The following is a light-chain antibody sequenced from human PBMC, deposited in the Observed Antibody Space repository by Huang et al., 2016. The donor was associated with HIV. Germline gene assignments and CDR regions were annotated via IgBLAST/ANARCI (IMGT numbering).Light chain of an antibody. Sequence: DIVMTQSPLSLPVTPGEPASISCRSSQSLLHSNGYNYLDWYLQKPGQSPQLLISLGSNRASGVPDRFSGRGSGTDFTMKISRVEAEDVGVYYCLQAIQIPPTFGQGTKLEIK. J-gene: IGKJ2*01. CDR3: LQAIQIPPT. CDR1: QSLLHSNGYNY. V-gene: IGKV2-28*01. CDR2: LGS.